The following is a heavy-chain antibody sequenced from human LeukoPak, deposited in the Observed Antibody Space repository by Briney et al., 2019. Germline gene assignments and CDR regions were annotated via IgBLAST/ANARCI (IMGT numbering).Heavy chain of an antibody. V-gene: IGHV5-51*01. J-gene: IGHJ4*02. CDR2: IYLGDSDT. CDR1: GYSFTSYW. CDR3: ARGASGWNYVDY. D-gene: IGHD6-19*01. Sequence: GESLQISFKASGYSFTSYWIGWGRPRPGKGLGWMGIIYLGDSDTRYSPSFQGQVTISADKSITTAYLQWSSLKASDTAVYYCARGASGWNYVDYWGQGTLVTVSS.